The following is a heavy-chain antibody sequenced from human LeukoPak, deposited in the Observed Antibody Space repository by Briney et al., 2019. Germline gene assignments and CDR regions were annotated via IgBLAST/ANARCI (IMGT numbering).Heavy chain of an antibody. V-gene: IGHV5-51*01. CDR1: GYTFSSYW. CDR2: INAGDSDT. CDR3: ARGRRYYDLLTGYYRDPYYFDH. J-gene: IGHJ4*02. Sequence: GESLKISCKGSGYTFSSYWIAWVRQMPGKGLEWMGIINAGDSDTRYSPSFQGQVTISADKSISTAYLQWRSLKASDTAMYYCARGRRYYDLLTGYYRDPYYFDHWGQGTLVTVSS. D-gene: IGHD3-9*01.